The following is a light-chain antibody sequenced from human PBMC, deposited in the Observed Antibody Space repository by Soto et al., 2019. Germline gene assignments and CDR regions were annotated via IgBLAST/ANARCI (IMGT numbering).Light chain of an antibody. Sequence: EVVMTQSPATLSVSPGERATLSCRASQSVSINLAWYQQKPGQAPRLLIYGASTRATGIPARFSGSGSGTEFTLTTSSRQSEDFAVYYCQQYNNWPPWTFGQGTKVEIK. CDR3: QQYNNWPPWT. CDR1: QSVSIN. V-gene: IGKV3-15*01. CDR2: GAS. J-gene: IGKJ1*01.